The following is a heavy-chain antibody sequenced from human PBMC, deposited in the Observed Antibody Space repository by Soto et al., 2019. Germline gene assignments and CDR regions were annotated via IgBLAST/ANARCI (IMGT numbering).Heavy chain of an antibody. CDR3: ARLYSSGYPSAGDFDY. V-gene: IGHV2-70*01. CDR2: IDWDDDK. Sequence: GSGPTLVNPTQTLTLTCTFSGFSLSTSGMCVSWIRQPPGKALEWLALIDWDDDKYYSTSLKTRLTISKDTSKNQVVLTMTNMDPVDTATYYCARLYSSGYPSAGDFDYWGQGTLVTVSS. J-gene: IGHJ4*02. D-gene: IGHD3-22*01. CDR1: GFSLSTSGMC.